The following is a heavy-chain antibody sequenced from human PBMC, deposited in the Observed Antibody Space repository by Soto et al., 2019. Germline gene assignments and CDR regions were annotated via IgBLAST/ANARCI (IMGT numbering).Heavy chain of an antibody. D-gene: IGHD2-2*01. CDR1: GYSFTSYW. V-gene: IGHV5-51*01. CDR3: ARSIVVVPAAKGWFDP. Sequence: GSLKISGKGCGYSFTSYWIGWVRQMPGKGLEWMGIIYPGDSDTRYSPSFQGQVTISADKSISTAYLQWSSLKASDTAMYYCARSIVVVPAAKGWFDPWGQGTLVTVSS. J-gene: IGHJ5*02. CDR2: IYPGDSDT.